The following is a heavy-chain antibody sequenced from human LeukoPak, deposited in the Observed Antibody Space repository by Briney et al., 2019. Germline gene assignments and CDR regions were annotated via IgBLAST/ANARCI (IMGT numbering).Heavy chain of an antibody. CDR2: ISSSSSYI. J-gene: IGHJ4*02. CDR3: ARVPHDSSGYPFDY. V-gene: IGHV3-21*01. Sequence: GGSLRLSCAASGFTFSSHDMHWVRQAPGKGLEWVSSISSSSSYIYYADSVKGRFTISRDNAKNSLYLQMNSLRAEDTAVYYCARVPHDSSGYPFDYWGQGTLVTVSS. CDR1: GFTFSSHD. D-gene: IGHD3-22*01.